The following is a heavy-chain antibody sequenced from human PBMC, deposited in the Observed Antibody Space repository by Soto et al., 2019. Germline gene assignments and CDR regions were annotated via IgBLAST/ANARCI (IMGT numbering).Heavy chain of an antibody. CDR1: GFTVSSNY. CDR2: IYNGGGT. V-gene: IGHV3-53*01. J-gene: IGHJ6*02. CDR3: ARAYTGRLPRRADYYYAMDV. Sequence: PGGSLRLSCAASGFTVSSNYMSWVRQAPGKGLEWVSVIYNGGGTYYADSVKGRFTLSRDNSKNTLYLQMNNLRAEDTAVYYCARAYTGRLPRRADYYYAMDVWGQGTTVTVSS. D-gene: IGHD2-2*02.